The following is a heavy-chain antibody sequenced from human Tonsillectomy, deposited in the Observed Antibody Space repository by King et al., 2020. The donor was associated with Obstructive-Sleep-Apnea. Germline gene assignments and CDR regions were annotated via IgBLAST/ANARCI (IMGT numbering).Heavy chain of an antibody. CDR1: GFTFSDYY. CDR3: ARDSLAVALSKYYFDY. V-gene: IGHV3-11*01. D-gene: IGHD6-19*01. J-gene: IGHJ4*02. Sequence: VQLVESGGGLVKPGGSLRLSCAASGFTFSDYYMSWIRQAPGKGLEWVSYISSSGSTIYYAYSVKGRFTISRDNAKNSLYLQMNSLRAEDTAVYYCARDSLAVALSKYYFDYWGQGTLVTVSS. CDR2: ISSSGSTI.